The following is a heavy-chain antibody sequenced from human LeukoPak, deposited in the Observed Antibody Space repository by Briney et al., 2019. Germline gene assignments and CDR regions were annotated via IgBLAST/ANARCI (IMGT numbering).Heavy chain of an antibody. D-gene: IGHD4/OR15-4a*01. CDR1: GFTFSNAW. V-gene: IGHV3-15*01. J-gene: IGHJ4*02. Sequence: GGFLRLPCAASGFTFSNAWMSWVRQAPGKGLEWVGRIKSKTDGGTTDYAAPVKGRFNISRDDSKTTLYLQMNSLKTEDTAVYYCTTLPLYGGFDYWGQGTLVTVSS. CDR3: TTLPLYGGFDY. CDR2: IKSKTDGGTT.